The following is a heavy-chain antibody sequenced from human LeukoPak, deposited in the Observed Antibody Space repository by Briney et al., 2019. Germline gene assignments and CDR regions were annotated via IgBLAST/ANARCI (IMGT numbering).Heavy chain of an antibody. J-gene: IGHJ6*03. Sequence: PSETLSLTCTVSGGSISSGTYYWSWIRQPAGKGLEWIGRFYISGSTNYNPSLKSRVTMSVDTSKKQFSLKLSSVTAADTAVYYCARVRGSSGSYEYYHYMDVWGKGTTVTVSS. CDR2: FYISGST. CDR1: GGSISSGTYY. V-gene: IGHV4-61*02. D-gene: IGHD1-26*01. CDR3: ARVRGSSGSYEYYHYMDV.